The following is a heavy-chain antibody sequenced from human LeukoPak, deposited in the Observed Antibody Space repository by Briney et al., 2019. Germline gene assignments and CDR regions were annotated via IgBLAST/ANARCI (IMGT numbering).Heavy chain of an antibody. V-gene: IGHV4-38-2*02. D-gene: IGHD6-19*01. Sequence: PSETLSLTCTVSGYSISSGYYWGWIRQPPGKGLEWIGSIYHSGSTYYNPSLKSRVTISVDTSKNQFSLKLSSVTAADTAVYYCARGAIAVAVYFDYWGQGTLVTVSS. CDR3: ARGAIAVAVYFDY. J-gene: IGHJ4*02. CDR2: IYHSGST. CDR1: GYSISSGYY.